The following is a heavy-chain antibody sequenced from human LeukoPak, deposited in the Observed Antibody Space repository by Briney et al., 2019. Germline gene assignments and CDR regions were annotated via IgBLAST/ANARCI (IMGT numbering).Heavy chain of an antibody. CDR1: GFTVSSNY. Sequence: GGSLRLSCAASGFTVSSNYMSWVRQAPAKGLEWVSVIYSGVPTYYSDSVKGRFTISRDNSKNTLSLQMNSLRAEDTAVYYCARDRGPTRAFDIWGQGTMVTVS. CDR2: IYSGVPT. V-gene: IGHV3-53*01. D-gene: IGHD5-24*01. J-gene: IGHJ3*02. CDR3: ARDRGPTRAFDI.